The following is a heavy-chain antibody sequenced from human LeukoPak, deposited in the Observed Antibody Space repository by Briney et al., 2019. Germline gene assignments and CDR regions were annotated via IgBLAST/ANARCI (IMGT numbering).Heavy chain of an antibody. Sequence: QTGGSLRLSCAASGFTFGTFDMSWARQAPGKGLEWVSTLSCIDSSCTEYYADSVKGRFTISRDNSKNTLFLQMSSLRVEDTAVYYCARITAHCFDHWGQGTLVTVSS. V-gene: IGHV3-23*01. CDR3: ARITAHCFDH. D-gene: IGHD3-16*01. CDR1: GFTFGTFD. CDR2: LSCIDSSCTE. J-gene: IGHJ4*02.